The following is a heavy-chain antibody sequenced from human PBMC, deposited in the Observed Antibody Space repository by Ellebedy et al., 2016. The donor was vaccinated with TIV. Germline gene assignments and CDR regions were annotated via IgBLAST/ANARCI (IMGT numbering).Heavy chain of an antibody. CDR2: IKQDGSES. CDR1: GFTFSSYW. D-gene: IGHD3-16*01. CDR3: VTTPRGPFVG. V-gene: IGHV3-7*01. J-gene: IGHJ4*02. Sequence: GESLKISCAASGFTFSSYWMNWVRQAPGKGLEWVACIKQDGSESYYVDSLKGRFTISRDNSKNSLFLQMSSLRAEDTAVYYCVTTPRGPFVGWGQGTLVTVSS.